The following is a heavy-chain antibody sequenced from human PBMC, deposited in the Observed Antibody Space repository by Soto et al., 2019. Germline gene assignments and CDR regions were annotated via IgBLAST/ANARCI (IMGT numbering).Heavy chain of an antibody. CDR2: ISGSGGST. Sequence: EVQLLESGGGLVQPGGSLRLSCAASGFTFSSYAMSWVRQAPGKGLEWVSAISGSGGSTYYADSVKGRFTISRDNSKNTLDLQMNSLRAEDTAVYYCAKDHRVAGTFDYWGQGTLVTVSS. V-gene: IGHV3-23*01. J-gene: IGHJ4*02. CDR1: GFTFSSYA. CDR3: AKDHRVAGTFDY. D-gene: IGHD6-19*01.